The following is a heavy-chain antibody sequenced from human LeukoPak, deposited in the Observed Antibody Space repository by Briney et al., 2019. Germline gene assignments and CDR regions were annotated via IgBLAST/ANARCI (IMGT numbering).Heavy chain of an antibody. CDR3: AREVGLCGGDCYGLDY. J-gene: IGHJ4*02. Sequence: VASVKVSCKASGGTFSSYAISWVRQAPGQGLEWMGRIIPILGIANYAQKFQGRVTITADKSTSTAYMELSSLRSEDTAVYYCAREVGLCGGDCYGLDYWGQGTLATVSS. CDR2: IIPILGIA. CDR1: GGTFSSYA. D-gene: IGHD2-21*01. V-gene: IGHV1-69*04.